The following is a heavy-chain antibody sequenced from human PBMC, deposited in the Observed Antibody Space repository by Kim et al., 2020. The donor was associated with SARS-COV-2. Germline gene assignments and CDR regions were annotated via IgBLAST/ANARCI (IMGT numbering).Heavy chain of an antibody. CDR3: GGRRGGFYYGMDV. CDR2: IIPIFGTT. CDR1: GGTFSNYA. J-gene: IGHJ6*02. V-gene: IGHV1-69*13. D-gene: IGHD3-16*01. Sequence: SVKVSCKASGGTFSNYAISWVRQAPGQGLEWMGGIIPIFGTTNYAQKFQGRVTIIADESTSTAYMELNTLRSEDTAVYYCGGRRGGFYYGMDVWGQGTT.